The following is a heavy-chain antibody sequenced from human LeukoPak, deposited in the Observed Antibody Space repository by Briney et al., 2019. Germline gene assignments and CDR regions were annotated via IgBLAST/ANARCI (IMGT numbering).Heavy chain of an antibody. D-gene: IGHD6-13*01. CDR1: GFTFSSYA. J-gene: IGHJ6*02. CDR3: AKGLPLAAAGDYYDNGMDV. V-gene: IGHV3-23*01. CDR2: ISGTGGGT. Sequence: PGGSLRLSCAASGFTFSSYAMNWVRQAPGKGLEWVSGISGTGGGTYYADSVKGRFTISRDNSKNTLYLQMNSLRAEDTALYHSAKGLPLAAAGDYYDNGMDVWGQGTTVTVPS.